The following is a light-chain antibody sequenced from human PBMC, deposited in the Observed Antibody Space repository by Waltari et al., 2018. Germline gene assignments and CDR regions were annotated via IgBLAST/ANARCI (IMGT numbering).Light chain of an antibody. CDR3: QQTYNTPIT. J-gene: IGKJ5*01. V-gene: IGKV1-39*01. Sequence: DIQMTQSPSSLSASVGDRVTITCRASQNIYSYFSWYQQKPGKAPQLLIYEASNLQSGVPSRFSGGGSGTDFTLTISSLQPEDFATYFCQQTYNTPITFGQGTRLEIK. CDR1: QNIYSY. CDR2: EAS.